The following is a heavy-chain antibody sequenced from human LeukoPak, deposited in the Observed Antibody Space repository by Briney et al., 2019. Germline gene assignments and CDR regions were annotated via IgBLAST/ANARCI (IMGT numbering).Heavy chain of an antibody. CDR2: IYTSRST. CDR3: ARDLGGDNFDY. J-gene: IGHJ4*02. V-gene: IGHV4-61*02. D-gene: IGHD1-26*01. CDR1: GGSISSGSYY. Sequence: KASETLSLTCTVSGGSISSGSYYWSWIRQPAGKGLEWIGRIYTSRSTNYNPYLKSLVTISVDTSKNQFSLKLSSVTAADTAVYYCARDLGGDNFDYWGQGTLVTVSS.